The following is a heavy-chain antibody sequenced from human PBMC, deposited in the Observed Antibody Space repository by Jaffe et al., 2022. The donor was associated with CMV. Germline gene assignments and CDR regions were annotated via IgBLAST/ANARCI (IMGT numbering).Heavy chain of an antibody. J-gene: IGHJ4*02. V-gene: IGHV3-7*03. D-gene: IGHD6-19*01. CDR2: IKQDGSEK. CDR1: GFTFSSYW. CDR3: ARETATEGPMAGYYFDY. Sequence: EVQLVESGGGLVQPGGSLRLSCAASGFTFSSYWMSWVRQAPGKGLEWVANIKQDGSEKYYVDSVKGRFTISRDNAKNSLYLQMNSLRAEDTAVYYCARETATEGPMAGYYFDYWGQGTLVTVSS.